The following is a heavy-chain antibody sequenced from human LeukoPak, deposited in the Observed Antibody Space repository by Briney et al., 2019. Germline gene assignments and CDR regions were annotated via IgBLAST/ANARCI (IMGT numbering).Heavy chain of an antibody. J-gene: IGHJ4*02. Sequence: GGSLRLSCAASGFTFDDYGMSWVRQAPGKGLEWVSGINWDGGSTGYADSVKGRFTISRDNAKNSLYLQMNSLRAEDTALYYCASLGYCSGGSCYARRDYWGQGTLVTVSS. V-gene: IGHV3-20*04. D-gene: IGHD2-15*01. CDR2: INWDGGST. CDR3: ASLGYCSGGSCYARRDY. CDR1: GFTFDDYG.